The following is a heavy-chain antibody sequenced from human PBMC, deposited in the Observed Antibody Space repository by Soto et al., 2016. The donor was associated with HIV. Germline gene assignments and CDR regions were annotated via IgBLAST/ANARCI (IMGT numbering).Heavy chain of an antibody. CDR3: ARVRLSGIKVGATDY. D-gene: IGHD1-26*01. V-gene: IGHV1-2*02. Sequence: QVQLVHSGAEVKKPGASVKVSCKASGYTFTGYYMHWVRQAPGQGLEWMGWINANNGGTNYAQKFQGRVTMSRDTSISTAYMELSRLRSDDTAVYYCARVRLSGIKVGATDYWGQGTLVTVSS. CDR2: INANNGGT. J-gene: IGHJ4*02. CDR1: GYTFTGYY.